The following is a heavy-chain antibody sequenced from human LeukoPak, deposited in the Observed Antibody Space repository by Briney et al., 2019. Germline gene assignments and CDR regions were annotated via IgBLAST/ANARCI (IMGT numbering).Heavy chain of an antibody. V-gene: IGHV4-34*01. Sequence: PSETLSLTCAVYGGSFSGYYWSWIRQPPGKGLEWIGEINHSGSTNYNPSLKSRVTISVDTSKNQFSLKLSSVTAADTAVYYCASLPTPWGQGTLVTVSS. CDR3: ASLPTP. J-gene: IGHJ5*02. CDR1: GGSFSGYY. CDR2: INHSGST.